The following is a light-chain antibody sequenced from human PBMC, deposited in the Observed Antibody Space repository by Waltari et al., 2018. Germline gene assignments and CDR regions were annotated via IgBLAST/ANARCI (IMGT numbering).Light chain of an antibody. Sequence: DIVLAQSPGTLSSSQGERATLSCRASQSVSGSYLAWYQHKPGQAPRLLIYGASSRATGIADRFSGSGSGTDFTLTISRLEPEDFAVYYCQQYGSSPYTFGQGTKLEIK. CDR1: QSVSGSY. V-gene: IGKV3-20*01. CDR2: GAS. CDR3: QQYGSSPYT. J-gene: IGKJ2*01.